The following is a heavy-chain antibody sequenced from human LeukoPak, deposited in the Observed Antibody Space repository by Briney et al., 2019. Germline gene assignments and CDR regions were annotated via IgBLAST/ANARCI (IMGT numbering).Heavy chain of an antibody. V-gene: IGHV4-59*02. CDR3: ARVEGSGNYFYPDY. CDR1: GGSVTSDY. J-gene: IGHJ4*02. Sequence: SGTLSLTCNVSGGSVTSDYWSWIRQPPRRGLEWIGYIYYSGRPNYHPSLKSRVTMSIDTSKNQFSLKLSSVTAADTAVYYCARVEGSGNYFYPDYWGQGTLVTVFS. CDR2: IYYSGRP. D-gene: IGHD3-10*01.